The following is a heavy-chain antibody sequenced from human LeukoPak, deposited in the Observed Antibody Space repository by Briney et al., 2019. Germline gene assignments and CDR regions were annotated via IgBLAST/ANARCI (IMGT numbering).Heavy chain of an antibody. V-gene: IGHV4-34*01. D-gene: IGHD2-15*01. CDR1: GGSFSGYY. Sequence: SETLSLTCAVYGGSFSGYYWSWIRQPPGKGLEWIGEINHSGSTNYNPSLKSRVTISVDTSKNQFSLKLSSVTAADTAVYYCAGVRYSGVVAAIGDYFDYWGQGTLVTVSS. CDR2: INHSGST. CDR3: AGVRYSGVVAAIGDYFDY. J-gene: IGHJ4*02.